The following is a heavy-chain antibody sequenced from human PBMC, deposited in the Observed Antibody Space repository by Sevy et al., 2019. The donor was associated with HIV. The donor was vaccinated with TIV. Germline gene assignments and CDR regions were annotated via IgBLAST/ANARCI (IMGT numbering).Heavy chain of an antibody. Sequence: GGSLRLSCAASGFTFRTYAFHWVRQTPGKGLEWIGLISSNGDNAFYANSVRGRFTISRDNSMNTLYLQMTSLTPDGAAVYYCARGPEWELTSFLSHWGQGTLVTVSS. CDR1: GFTFRTYA. CDR2: ISSNGDNA. D-gene: IGHD1-26*01. J-gene: IGHJ4*02. CDR3: ARGPEWELTSFLSH. V-gene: IGHV3-30-3*01.